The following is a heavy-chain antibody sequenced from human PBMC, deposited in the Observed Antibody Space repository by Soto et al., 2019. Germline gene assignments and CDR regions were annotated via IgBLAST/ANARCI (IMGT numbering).Heavy chain of an antibody. V-gene: IGHV4-59*01. J-gene: IGHJ6*02. D-gene: IGHD2-15*01. CDR1: GGSISSYY. Sequence: QVQLQESGPGLMKPSETLSLTCTVSGGSISSYYWSWIRQPPGKGLEWIGYIYYSGSTNYNPSLKSRVTISVDTSKNQFSLKLSSVTAADTAVYYCARVSLNCSGGSCPRDYYYYYGMDVWGQGTTVTVSS. CDR2: IYYSGST. CDR3: ARVSLNCSGGSCPRDYYYYYGMDV.